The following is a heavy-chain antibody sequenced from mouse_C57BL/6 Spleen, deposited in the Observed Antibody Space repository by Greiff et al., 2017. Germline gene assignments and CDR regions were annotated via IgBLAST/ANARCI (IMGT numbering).Heavy chain of an antibody. D-gene: IGHD1-1*01. CDR3: AIPITTVVAFDY. Sequence: QVQLQQPGAELVKPGASVKLSCKASGYTFTSYWMHWVKQRPGQGLEWIGMIHPNSGSTNYNEKFKSKATLTVDKSSSTAYMQLSSLTSEDSAVYYCAIPITTVVAFDYWGQGTTLTVSS. V-gene: IGHV1-64*01. CDR1: GYTFTSYW. CDR2: IHPNSGST. J-gene: IGHJ2*01.